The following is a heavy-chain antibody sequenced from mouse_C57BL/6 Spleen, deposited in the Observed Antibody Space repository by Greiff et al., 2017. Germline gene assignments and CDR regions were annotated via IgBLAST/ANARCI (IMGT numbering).Heavy chain of an antibody. CDR2: IRNKANGYTS. V-gene: IGHV7-3*01. J-gene: IGHJ3*01. Sequence: EVQLMESGGGLVQPGGSLSLSCAASGFTFTDYYMSWVRQPPGKALEWFGFIRNKANGYTSEYSAAVKGRFTISRDNSQSILYLQMNALRAEDSATYYCARGCNCAWFAYWGQGTLVTVSA. CDR3: ARGCNCAWFAY. D-gene: IGHD2-1*01. CDR1: GFTFTDYY.